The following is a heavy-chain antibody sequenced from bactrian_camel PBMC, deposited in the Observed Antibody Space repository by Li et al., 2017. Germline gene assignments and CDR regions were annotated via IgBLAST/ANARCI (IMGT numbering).Heavy chain of an antibody. CDR3: AFAPGVILWRGFLDADVHKF. J-gene: IGHJ4*01. CDR1: GYYYSMSC. V-gene: IGHV3S53*01. D-gene: IGHD4*01. Sequence: HVQLVESGGGSVQAGGSLRLSCAASGYYYSMSCMGWFRQAPGKEREGVAAISSDGRTSYADSVKGRFTIPRDNAGPTMYLQMDKLQPEDTARYFCAFAPGVILWRGFLDADVHKFWGRGTQVTVSS. CDR2: ISSDGRT.